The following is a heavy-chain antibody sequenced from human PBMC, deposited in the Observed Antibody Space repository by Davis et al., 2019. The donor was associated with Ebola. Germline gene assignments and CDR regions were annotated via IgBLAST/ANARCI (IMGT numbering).Heavy chain of an antibody. CDR1: GFTVSSNY. V-gene: IGHV3-23*01. Sequence: GGSLRLSCAASGFTVSSNYMSWVRQAPGKGLEWVSAISGSGGSTYYADSVKGRFTISRDNSKNTLYLQMNSLRAEDTAVYYCAKGHSSSSWWGQGTLVTVSS. CDR2: ISGSGGST. J-gene: IGHJ4*02. CDR3: AKGHSSSSW. D-gene: IGHD6-6*01.